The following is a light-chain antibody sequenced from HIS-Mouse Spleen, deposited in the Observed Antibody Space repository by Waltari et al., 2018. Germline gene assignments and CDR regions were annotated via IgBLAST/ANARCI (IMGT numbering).Light chain of an antibody. CDR1: ALPKKY. Sequence: SYELTQPPSVSVSPGQTARITCSGDALPKKYAYCYQKKSGQAPVLVIYEDSKRAYGIPGRFSGSTSGKMATLTISGAQVEDEADYYCYSTDSSGNHRVFGGGTKLTVL. CDR3: YSTDSSGNHRV. CDR2: EDS. V-gene: IGLV3-10*01. J-gene: IGLJ2*01.